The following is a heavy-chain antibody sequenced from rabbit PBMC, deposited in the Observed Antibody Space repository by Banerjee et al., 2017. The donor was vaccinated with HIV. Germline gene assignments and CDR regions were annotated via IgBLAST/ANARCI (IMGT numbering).Heavy chain of an antibody. Sequence: QEQLEESGGDLVKPEGSLTLTCTASGFSFSSYYMFWVRQAPGKGLEWIACIYTSSGSTWYASWAKGRFTISKASSTTVTLQMTSLTAADTATYFCARYAGDNYYDLWGQGTLVTDS. V-gene: IGHV1S45*01. CDR2: IYTSSGST. D-gene: IGHD8-1*01. CDR1: GFSFSSYY. CDR3: ARYAGDNYYDL. J-gene: IGHJ3*01.